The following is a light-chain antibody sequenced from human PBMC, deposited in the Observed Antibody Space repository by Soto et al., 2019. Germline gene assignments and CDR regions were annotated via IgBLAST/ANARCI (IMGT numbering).Light chain of an antibody. CDR2: EDN. V-gene: IGLV6-57*04. Sequence: FMLTQPHSVSESPGKTVTISCTRSSGSIASNYVQWYQPRPGSAPTTVIYEDNQRPSGVPDRFSGSIDSSSNSASLTISGLKTEDEADYYCQSYDSSTVVFGGGTKVTVL. CDR1: SGSIASNY. J-gene: IGLJ2*01. CDR3: QSYDSSTVV.